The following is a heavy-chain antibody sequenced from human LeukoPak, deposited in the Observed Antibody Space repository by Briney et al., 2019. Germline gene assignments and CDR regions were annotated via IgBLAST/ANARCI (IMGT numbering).Heavy chain of an antibody. Sequence: ASVKVSCKASGYTFTGYYMHWVRQAPGQGLEWMGWINPNSGGTNYAQKFQGRVTMTRDTSISTVYMELSSLRSEDTAVYYCASEGIVVVPAAAFDIWGQGTMVTVSS. CDR1: GYTFTGYY. D-gene: IGHD2-2*01. CDR2: INPNSGGT. CDR3: ASEGIVVVPAAAFDI. J-gene: IGHJ3*02. V-gene: IGHV1-2*02.